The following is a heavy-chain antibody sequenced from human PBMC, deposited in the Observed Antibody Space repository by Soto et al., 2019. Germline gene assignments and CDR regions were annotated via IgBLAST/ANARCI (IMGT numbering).Heavy chain of an antibody. D-gene: IGHD2-2*02. CDR2: ISSSGSNI. Sequence: GGSLRLSCAASGFTFRSDEMNWVRQAPGKGLEWVSSISSSGSNIYYADPVKGRFTISRDNAKNSLYLQLNRLRAEDTAVYYCATSWGVYCSRSSCYSPWFDPWGQGTQVTVSS. J-gene: IGHJ5*02. V-gene: IGHV3-48*03. CDR3: ATSWGVYCSRSSCYSPWFDP. CDR1: GFTFRSDE.